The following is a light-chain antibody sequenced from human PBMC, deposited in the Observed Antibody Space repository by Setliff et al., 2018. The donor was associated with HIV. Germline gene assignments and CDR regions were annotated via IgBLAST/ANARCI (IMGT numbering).Light chain of an antibody. J-gene: IGLJ1*01. Sequence: QSALTQPASVSGSPVQSITISCTGTSSDVGGYNYVSWYQLHPGKAPKLMIFDVSERPSGVSNRFSGSKSGNTASLTISGLQAEDDANYYCLSHTSRSTYVFGTGTKVTVL. CDR1: SSDVGGYNY. V-gene: IGLV2-14*03. CDR2: DVS. CDR3: LSHTSRSTYV.